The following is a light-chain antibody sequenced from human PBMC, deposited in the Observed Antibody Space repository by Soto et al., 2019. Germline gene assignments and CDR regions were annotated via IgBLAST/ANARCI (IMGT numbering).Light chain of an antibody. CDR2: DVS. Sequence: QSALTQPASVSGSPGQSITISCTGTSSDVGTYNYVSWYQQHPGKAPKLMIYDVSNRPSGVSDRFSGSKSGNTASLTISGLQAEDEADYYCSSYTSSSAAVLFGGGTKLTVL. V-gene: IGLV2-14*01. J-gene: IGLJ2*01. CDR3: SSYTSSSAAVL. CDR1: SSDVGTYNY.